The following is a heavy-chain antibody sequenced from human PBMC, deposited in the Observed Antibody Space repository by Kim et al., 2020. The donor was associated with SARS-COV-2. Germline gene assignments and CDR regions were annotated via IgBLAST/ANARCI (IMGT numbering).Heavy chain of an antibody. J-gene: IGHJ4*02. CDR1: GFTFRSYW. CDR2: INTDGSST. CDR3: ATRALVGAAAGVDY. D-gene: IGHD1-26*01. Sequence: GGSLRLSCAASGFTFRSYWMHCVRQTPGKGLVWVSRINTDGSSTSYADSVKGRFTISRDNAKNTLYLQMNSLRAEDTAVYYCATRALVGAAAGVDYWGQGTLVTVSS. V-gene: IGHV3-74*01.